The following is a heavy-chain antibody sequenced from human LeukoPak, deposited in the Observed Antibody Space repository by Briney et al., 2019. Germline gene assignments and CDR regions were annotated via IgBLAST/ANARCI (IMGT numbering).Heavy chain of an antibody. J-gene: IGHJ4*02. CDR1: GYTFTSYA. Sequence: ASVKVSCKASGYTFTSYAMNWVRQAPGQGPEWMGWINTNTENPAYAQGFTGRFVSSLDISVSTAYLQINSLKAEDTAVYYCARMGYCTRATCGGAFDFWGQGTLVTVSS. CDR2: INTNTENP. CDR3: ARMGYCTRATCGGAFDF. V-gene: IGHV7-4-1*02. D-gene: IGHD2-8*01.